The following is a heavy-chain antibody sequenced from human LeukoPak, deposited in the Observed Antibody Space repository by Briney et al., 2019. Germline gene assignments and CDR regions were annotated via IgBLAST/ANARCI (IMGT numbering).Heavy chain of an antibody. CDR2: INYSGHT. D-gene: IGHD3-3*02. J-gene: IGHJ6*02. V-gene: IGHV4-34*01. CDR3: AVLMRHFGMDV. Sequence: SETLSLTCALSGGSFSGNYWSWIRQAPGKGLEWIGEINYSGHTNYIPSLQSRVSLSIDTSKNQFALTLNSVTAADTAMYFCAVLMRHFGMDVWGQGTTVLVSS. CDR1: GGSFSGNY.